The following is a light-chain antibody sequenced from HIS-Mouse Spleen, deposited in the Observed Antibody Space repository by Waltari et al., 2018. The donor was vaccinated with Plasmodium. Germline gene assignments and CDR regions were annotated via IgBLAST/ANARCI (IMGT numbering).Light chain of an antibody. CDR1: QSVSSN. V-gene: IGKV3-15*01. CDR3: QQYNNWSFT. Sequence: EIVMTQSPAPLSVSPGGRATLSCRASQSVSSNLAWYQQKPGQAPRLLIYAASTRQSGIPARFSGSGSGTEFTLTISSLQSEDFAAYYCQQYNNWSFTFGPGTKVDIK. J-gene: IGKJ3*01. CDR2: AAS.